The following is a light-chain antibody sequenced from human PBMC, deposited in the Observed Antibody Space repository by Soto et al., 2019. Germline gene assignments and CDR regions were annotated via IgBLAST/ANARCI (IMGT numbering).Light chain of an antibody. CDR1: QSVGSY. CDR3: QQRGNWPRT. J-gene: IGKJ1*01. CDR2: DAS. V-gene: IGKV3-11*01. Sequence: EIVLTQSPATLSLSPGARAALSCRASQSVGSYLAWYQQKPGQAPRLLIYDASNRATGIPARFSGSGSGTDFTLTISSLEPEEFAVYYCQQRGNWPRTFGQGTKVDIK.